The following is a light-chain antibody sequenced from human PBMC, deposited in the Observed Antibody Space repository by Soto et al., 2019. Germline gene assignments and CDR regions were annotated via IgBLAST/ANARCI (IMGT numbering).Light chain of an antibody. V-gene: IGKV1-39*01. CDR2: AAS. CDR3: QHSYSSPPP. Sequence: DFQMTQSPSSLSASVEDRVIITCRASQSISNHLNWYQQKPGKAPKLLIFAASSLQSGVPSRFSGSRSGPDFTLTISILQPEDFATDYFQHSYSSPPPFGQGTKVEIK. J-gene: IGKJ1*01. CDR1: QSISNH.